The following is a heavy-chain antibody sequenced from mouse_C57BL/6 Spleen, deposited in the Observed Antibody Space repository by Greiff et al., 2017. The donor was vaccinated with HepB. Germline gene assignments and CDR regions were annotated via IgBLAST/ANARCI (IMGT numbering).Heavy chain of an antibody. Sequence: EVKVVESGPELVKPGASVKMSCKASGYTFTDYNMHWVKQSHGKSLEWIGYINPNNGGTSYNQKFKGKATLTVNKSSSTAYMELRSLTSEDSAVYYCARGNYYGSRGGYFDYWGQGTTLTVSS. CDR3: ARGNYYGSRGGYFDY. J-gene: IGHJ2*01. D-gene: IGHD1-1*01. V-gene: IGHV1-22*01. CDR2: INPNNGGT. CDR1: GYTFTDYN.